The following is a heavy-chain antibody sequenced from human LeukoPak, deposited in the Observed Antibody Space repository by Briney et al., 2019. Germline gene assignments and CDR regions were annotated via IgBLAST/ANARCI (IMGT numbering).Heavy chain of an antibody. V-gene: IGHV1-3*01. D-gene: IGHD6-13*01. CDR3: ARVDSSSWYSFDY. J-gene: IGHJ4*02. Sequence: ASVNVSCKASGYTFTSYAMHWVRQAPGQRLEWMGWINAGNGNTKYSQKFQGRVTITRDTSASTAYMELSSLRSEDTAVYYCARVDSSSWYSFDYWGQGTLVTVSS. CDR1: GYTFTSYA. CDR2: INAGNGNT.